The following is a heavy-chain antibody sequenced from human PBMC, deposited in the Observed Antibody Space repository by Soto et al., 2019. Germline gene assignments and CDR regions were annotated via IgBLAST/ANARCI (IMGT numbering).Heavy chain of an antibody. CDR2: LKSDGSST. D-gene: IGHD1-26*01. CDR3: AHSRYSGSYLDS. V-gene: IGHV3-74*01. J-gene: IGHJ5*01. Sequence: EVQLVESGGGLVQPGGSLRLSCAASGFTFSSFWMHWVRQAPGKGLVWVSRLKSDGSSTSYADSVKGRFTISSDNAENTLYLQMNSLRAEDTAVYYCAHSRYSGSYLDSWGQGTLVTVSS. CDR1: GFTFSSFW.